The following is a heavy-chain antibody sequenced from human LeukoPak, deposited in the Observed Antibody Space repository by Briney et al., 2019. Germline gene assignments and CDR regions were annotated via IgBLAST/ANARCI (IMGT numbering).Heavy chain of an antibody. J-gene: IGHJ6*03. V-gene: IGHV3-33*06. CDR2: IWYNGNNK. Sequence: GGSLRLSCAASGFTFINYGMHWVRQAPGKGLEWVAIIWYNGNNKFYVDSVKGRFTISRDNSENILYLQMNSLRAEDTAVYYCAKEDLTSIFGVDYYYYYYMDVWGKGTTVTVSS. D-gene: IGHD3-3*01. CDR3: AKEDLTSIFGVDYYYYYYMDV. CDR1: GFTFINYG.